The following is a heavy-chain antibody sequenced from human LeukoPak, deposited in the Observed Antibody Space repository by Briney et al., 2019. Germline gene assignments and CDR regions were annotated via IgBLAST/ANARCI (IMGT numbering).Heavy chain of an antibody. CDR3: VRDLRRMGATTAYLHH. CDR1: AFTFDDYG. D-gene: IGHD1-26*01. V-gene: IGHV3-20*04. Sequence: GGSLRLPCAASAFTFDDYGMSWVRQAPGKGLEWVSGISWNGGSTAYADSVKRRFTISRDNAKNSLYLQMNSLRAEDTALYYCVRDLRRMGATTAYLHHWGQGTLVTVSS. CDR2: ISWNGGST. J-gene: IGHJ1*01.